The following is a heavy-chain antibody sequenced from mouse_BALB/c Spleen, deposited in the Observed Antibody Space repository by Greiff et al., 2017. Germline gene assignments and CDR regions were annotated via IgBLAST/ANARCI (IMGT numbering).Heavy chain of an antibody. CDR3: ASIYYDYSWFAY. Sequence: EVKLMESGGGLVKPGGSLKLSCAASGFTFSSYAMSWVRQTPEKRLEWVASISSGGSTYYPDSVKGRFTISRDNARNILYLQMSSLRSEDTAMYYCASIYYDYSWFAYWGQGTLVTVSA. D-gene: IGHD2-4*01. CDR2: ISSGGST. V-gene: IGHV5-6-5*01. CDR1: GFTFSSYA. J-gene: IGHJ3*01.